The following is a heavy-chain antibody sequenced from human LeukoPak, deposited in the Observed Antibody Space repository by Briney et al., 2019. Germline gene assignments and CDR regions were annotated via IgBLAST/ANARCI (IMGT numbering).Heavy chain of an antibody. D-gene: IGHD3-22*01. V-gene: IGHV3-48*01. CDR2: ISSSSSTI. CDR3: ALKMYYYDSSAYYPFDY. CDR1: GFTFSSYS. J-gene: IGHJ4*02. Sequence: GGSLRLSCTASGFTFSSYSMNWVRQTPGKGLEWVSYISSSSSTIHYADSVKGRFTISRDNAKNSLYLEMNSLRAEDTAVYYCALKMYYYDSSAYYPFDYWGQGTLVTVSS.